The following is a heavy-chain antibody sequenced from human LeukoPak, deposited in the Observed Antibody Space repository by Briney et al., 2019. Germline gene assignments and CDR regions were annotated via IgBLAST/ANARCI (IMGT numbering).Heavy chain of an antibody. D-gene: IGHD5-12*01. CDR3: AKEGAIRPDCYYYMDF. CDR1: GFTFSSYA. J-gene: IGHJ6*03. Sequence: GGSLRLSCAASGFTFSSYAISWVRQAPGKGLEWVSAISGSGGSTYYADSVKGRFTISRDNSKNTLYLQMNSLRAEDTAVYYCAKEGAIRPDCYYYMDFWGKGTTVTVSS. V-gene: IGHV3-23*01. CDR2: ISGSGGST.